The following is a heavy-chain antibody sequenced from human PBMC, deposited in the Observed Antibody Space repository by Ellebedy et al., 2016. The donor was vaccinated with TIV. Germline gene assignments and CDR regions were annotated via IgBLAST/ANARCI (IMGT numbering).Heavy chain of an antibody. CDR3: ARVGGLRDAYPDY. V-gene: IGHV4-39*07. D-gene: IGHD4-17*01. CDR1: GGSISSSSYY. J-gene: IGHJ4*02. Sequence: SETLSLTXTVSGGSISSSSYYWGWIRQPPGKGLEWIGSIYYSGSTYYNPSLKSRVTISVDTSKNQFSLKLSSVTAADTAVYYCARVGGLRDAYPDYWGQGTLVTVSS. CDR2: IYYSGST.